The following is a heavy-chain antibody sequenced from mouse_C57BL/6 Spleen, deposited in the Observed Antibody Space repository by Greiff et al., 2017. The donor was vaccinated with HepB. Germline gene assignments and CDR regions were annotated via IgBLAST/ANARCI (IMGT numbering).Heavy chain of an antibody. CDR1: GFNIKDDY. V-gene: IGHV14-4*01. CDR3: TTWGYPWFAY. J-gene: IGHJ3*01. D-gene: IGHD2-2*01. Sequence: EVQLQQSGAELVRPGASVKLSCTASGFNIKDDYMHWVKQRPEQGLEWIGWIDPENGDTEYASKFQGKATITADTSSNTDYLQLSSLTSEDTAVYYCTTWGYPWFAYWGQGTLVTVSA. CDR2: IDPENGDT.